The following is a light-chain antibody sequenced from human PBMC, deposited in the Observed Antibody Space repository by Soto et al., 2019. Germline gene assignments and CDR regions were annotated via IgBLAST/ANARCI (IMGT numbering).Light chain of an antibody. CDR3: QHYNSYSEA. CDR1: QSISS. Sequence: DIQMTQSPSTLSASVGDRVSIACRASQSISSLAWYQQKPGKAPKLLIYDASSLESGVPSRFSGSGSGTEFTLSINSLQPDDFATYYCQHYNSYSEAFGQGTKVDIK. CDR2: DAS. V-gene: IGKV1-5*01. J-gene: IGKJ1*01.